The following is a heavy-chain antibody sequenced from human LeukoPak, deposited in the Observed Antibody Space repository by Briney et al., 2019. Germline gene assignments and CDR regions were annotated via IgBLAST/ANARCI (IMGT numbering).Heavy chain of an antibody. CDR1: GYTFTGYY. V-gene: IGHV1-2*02. Sequence: ASVKVSCKASGYTFTGYYMHWVRQAPGQGLEWMGWINPNSGGTNYAQKFQGGVTMTRDTSISTAYMELSRLRSDDTAVYYCARDRQLGDNWFDPWGQGTLVTVSS. D-gene: IGHD6-13*01. CDR2: INPNSGGT. J-gene: IGHJ5*02. CDR3: ARDRQLGDNWFDP.